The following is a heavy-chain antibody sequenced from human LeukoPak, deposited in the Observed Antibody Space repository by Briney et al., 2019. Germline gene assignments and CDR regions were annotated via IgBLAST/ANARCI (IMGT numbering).Heavy chain of an antibody. CDR3: ARDPDCTRTSCYVDYYGMDV. V-gene: IGHV5-51*01. D-gene: IGHD2-2*01. CDR2: INSGDSDT. CDR1: GYRFTSYW. Sequence: GESLKISRKGSGYRFTSYWIGWVRQMPGKGLELIGIINSGDSDTRYSPSFQGQITISADKSISTAYLQWSSLKASDTAMYYCARDPDCTRTSCYVDYYGMDVWGQGTTVTVSS. J-gene: IGHJ6*02.